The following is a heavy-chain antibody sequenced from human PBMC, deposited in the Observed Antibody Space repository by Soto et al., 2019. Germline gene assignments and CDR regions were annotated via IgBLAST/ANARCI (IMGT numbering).Heavy chain of an antibody. CDR2: IYYSGST. CDR1: CGSISSGDYY. CDR3: ASANSGYYANWFDP. Sequence: PSETLSLTCTVSCGSISSGDYYWSWIRQPPGKGLEWIGYIYYSGSTYYNPSLKSRVTISVDTSKNQFSLKLSSVTAADTAVYYCASANSGYYANWFDPWGQGTLVTVSS. J-gene: IGHJ5*02. V-gene: IGHV4-30-4*01. D-gene: IGHD3-22*01.